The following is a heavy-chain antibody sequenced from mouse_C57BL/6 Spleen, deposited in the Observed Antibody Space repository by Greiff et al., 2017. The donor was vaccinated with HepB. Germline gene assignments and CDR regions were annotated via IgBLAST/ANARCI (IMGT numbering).Heavy chain of an antibody. D-gene: IGHD2-5*01. Sequence: VQLQQSGAELVRPGASVKLSCKASGYTFTDYYINWVKQRPGQGLEWIARIYPGSGNTYYNEKFKGKATLTAEKSSSTAYMQLSSLTSDDSAVYFCAREVSYYSNYLDYWIQGTTLTVSS. CDR2: IYPGSGNT. CDR3: AREVSYYSNYLDY. CDR1: GYTFTDYY. J-gene: IGHJ2*01. V-gene: IGHV1-76*01.